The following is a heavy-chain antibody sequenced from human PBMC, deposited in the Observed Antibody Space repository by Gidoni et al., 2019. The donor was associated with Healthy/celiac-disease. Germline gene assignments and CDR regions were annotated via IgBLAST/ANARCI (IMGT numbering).Heavy chain of an antibody. J-gene: IGHJ4*02. CDR2: ISSSSSYI. V-gene: IGHV3-21*01. CDR3: ARDPAPNWNDRRFDY. D-gene: IGHD1-1*01. CDR1: GFPFSCYS. Sequence: EVQLVESGGGLVQPGGSLRLSCAASGFPFSCYSMNWVRQAPGKGLEWVSSISSSSSYIYYADSVKGRFTISRDNAKNSLYLQMNSLRAEDTAVYYCARDPAPNWNDRRFDYWGQGTLVTVSS.